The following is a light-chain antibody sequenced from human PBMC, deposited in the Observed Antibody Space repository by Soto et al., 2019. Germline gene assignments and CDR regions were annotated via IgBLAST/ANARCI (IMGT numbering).Light chain of an antibody. Sequence: DIVMTQTPLSLPVTPGEPASISCRSSQSLLDSDDGNTYLDWYLQKPGQSPQLLIYTLSYRASXFXDXXSGSGSGNDFKLKISRVEAEVVGVYSGMQRLEFPWSFGQGTKVEIK. CDR3: MQRLEFPWS. V-gene: IGKV2-40*01. CDR1: QSLLDSDDGNTY. J-gene: IGKJ1*01. CDR2: TLS.